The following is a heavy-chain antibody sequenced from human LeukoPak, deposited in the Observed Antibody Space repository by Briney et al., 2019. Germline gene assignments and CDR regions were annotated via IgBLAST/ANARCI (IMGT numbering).Heavy chain of an antibody. CDR1: GYTFTGYY. CDR3: ARRDGYYFDY. V-gene: IGHV1-18*04. CDR2: ISAYNGNT. J-gene: IGHJ4*02. Sequence: ASVKVSCKASGYTFTGYYMHWVRQAPGQGLEWMGWISAYNGNTNYAQKLQGRVTMTTDTSTSTAYMELRSLRSDDTAVYYCARRDGYYFDYWGQGTLVTVSS. D-gene: IGHD2-21*02.